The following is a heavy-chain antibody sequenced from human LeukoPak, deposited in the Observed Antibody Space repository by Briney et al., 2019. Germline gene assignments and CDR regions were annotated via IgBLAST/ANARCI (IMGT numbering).Heavy chain of an antibody. CDR3: ARVRGGITMVRGVIPSH. CDR1: GYSISSGYY. V-gene: IGHV4-38-2*02. D-gene: IGHD3-10*01. J-gene: IGHJ4*02. Sequence: SETLSLTCTVSGYSISSGYYWAWFGNPPGKGLRWFGGIYHSVSTYYNPSLKSRVTISVDTSKNQFSLKLSSVTAADTAVYYCARVRGGITMVRGVIPSHWGQGTLVTVSS. CDR2: IYHSVST.